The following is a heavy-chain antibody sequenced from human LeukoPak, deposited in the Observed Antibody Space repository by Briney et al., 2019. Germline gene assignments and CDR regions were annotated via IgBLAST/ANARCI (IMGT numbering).Heavy chain of an antibody. J-gene: IGHJ6*02. Sequence: SETLFLTCAVYGGSFSGYYWSWIRQPPGKGLEWIGEINHSGSTNYNPSLKSRVTISVDTSKNQFSLKLSSVTAADTAVYYCARGRTIFGVVTHYYYYYGMDVWGQGTTVTVSS. D-gene: IGHD3-3*01. CDR3: ARGRTIFGVVTHYYYYYGMDV. V-gene: IGHV4-34*01. CDR2: INHSGST. CDR1: GGSFSGYY.